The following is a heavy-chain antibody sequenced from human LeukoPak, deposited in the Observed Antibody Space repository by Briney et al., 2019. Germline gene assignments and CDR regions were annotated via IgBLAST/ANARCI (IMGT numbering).Heavy chain of an antibody. Sequence: PSQTLSLTCAVSGGSISSGGYSWSWIRQPPGKGLEWIGEINHSGSTNYNPSLKSRVTISVDTSKNQFSLKLSSVTAAGTAVYYCARRGLLRFLEWFIPYGMDVWGQGTTVTVSS. CDR2: INHSGST. V-gene: IGHV4-30-2*01. J-gene: IGHJ6*02. CDR3: ARRGLLRFLEWFIPYGMDV. CDR1: GGSISSGGYS. D-gene: IGHD3-3*01.